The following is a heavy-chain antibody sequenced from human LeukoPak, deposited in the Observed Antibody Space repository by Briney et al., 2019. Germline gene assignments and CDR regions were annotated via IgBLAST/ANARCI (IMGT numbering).Heavy chain of an antibody. V-gene: IGHV3-30-3*01. CDR1: GFTFSSYA. Sequence: PGRSLRLSCAASGFTFSSYATHWVRQAPGKGLEWVAVISYDGSNKYYADSVKGRFTISRDNSKNTLYPQMNSLRAEDTAVYYCARDRGDGYNYFDYWGQGTLVTVSS. CDR2: ISYDGSNK. D-gene: IGHD5-24*01. CDR3: ARDRGDGYNYFDY. J-gene: IGHJ4*02.